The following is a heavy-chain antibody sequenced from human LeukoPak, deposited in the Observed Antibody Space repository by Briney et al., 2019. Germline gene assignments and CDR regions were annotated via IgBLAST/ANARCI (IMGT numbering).Heavy chain of an antibody. D-gene: IGHD5-12*01. CDR1: GSTFTSYW. V-gene: IGHV5-51*01. J-gene: IGHJ4*02. Sequence: GESLKISCKASGSTFTSYWIGCVRQLAGKGLEWMGIIYPGDSDTTYSPSCQGQVRISADKSIITAYLQWSSLKASDTAMYYCARQGETYSGYDFDYWGQGTLVSVSS. CDR3: ARQGETYSGYDFDY. CDR2: IYPGDSDT.